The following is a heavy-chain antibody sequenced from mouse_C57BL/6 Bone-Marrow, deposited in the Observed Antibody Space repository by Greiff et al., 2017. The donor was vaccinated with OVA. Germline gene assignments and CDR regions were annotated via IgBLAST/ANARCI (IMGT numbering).Heavy chain of an antibody. Sequence: EVQVVESGGDLVKPGGSLKLSCAASGFTFSSYGMSWVRQTPDQRLEWVATISSGGGYTYYPDSFKGRFTISSDNSKNTLYLKLSSLKSEDTAMYYCARRGSSYAFFAYWGQGTLVTVSA. J-gene: IGHJ3*01. CDR1: GFTFSSYG. D-gene: IGHD1-1*01. CDR2: ISSGGGYT. V-gene: IGHV5-6*01. CDR3: ARRGSSYAFFAY.